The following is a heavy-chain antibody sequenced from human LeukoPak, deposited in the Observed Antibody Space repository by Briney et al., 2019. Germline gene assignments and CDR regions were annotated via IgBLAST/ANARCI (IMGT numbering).Heavy chain of an antibody. CDR1: GFTFSSYA. CDR2: ISGSGGST. CDR3: SNGQGSASYYNPYYYYYTDV. Sequence: GGSLRLSCAASGFTFSSYAMSWVRQAPGKGLEWVSAISGSGGSTYYADSVKGRFTISRDNSKNTLYLQMNSLRAEDTAVYYCSNGQGSASYYNPYYYYYTDVWGKGTTVTVSS. D-gene: IGHD3-10*01. V-gene: IGHV3-23*01. J-gene: IGHJ6*03.